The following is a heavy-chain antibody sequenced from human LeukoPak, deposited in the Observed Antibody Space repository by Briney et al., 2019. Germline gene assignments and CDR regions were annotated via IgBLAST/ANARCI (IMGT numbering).Heavy chain of an antibody. CDR3: ARDRRSSGWYGHNHNDY. CDR2: ISSSSSYT. Sequence: GGSLRLSCVASGFTFSDYYMSWIRQAPGKGLEWVSYISSSSSYTNYAGSVKGRFSISRDNAKNSLFLQMNSLRSDDTAVYYCARDRRSSGWYGHNHNDYWGQGTLVTVSS. CDR1: GFTFSDYY. D-gene: IGHD6-19*01. V-gene: IGHV3-11*05. J-gene: IGHJ4*02.